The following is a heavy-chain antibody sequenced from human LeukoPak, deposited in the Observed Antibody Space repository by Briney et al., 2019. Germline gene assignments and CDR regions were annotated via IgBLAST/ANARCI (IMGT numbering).Heavy chain of an antibody. D-gene: IGHD2-2*02. CDR2: ISGSGGST. Sequence: PGGSLRLSCAAFGFTFSSYAMSWVRQAPGKGLEWVSAISGSGGSTYYADSVKGRFTISRDNSKNTLYLQMNSLRAEDTAVYYCAKDLGRYCSSTSCYSYFDYWGQGTLVTVSS. CDR3: AKDLGRYCSSTSCYSYFDY. CDR1: GFTFSSYA. J-gene: IGHJ4*02. V-gene: IGHV3-23*01.